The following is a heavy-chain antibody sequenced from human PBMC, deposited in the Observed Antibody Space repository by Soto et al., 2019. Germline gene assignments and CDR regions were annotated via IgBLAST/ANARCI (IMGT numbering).Heavy chain of an antibody. J-gene: IGHJ3*02. Sequence: EVQLVESGGGLVLPGRSLRLSCAASGFTFDDYAMHWVRQAPGKGLEWVSGISWYSGSIGYADSVKGRFTISRDNARKTRYLQMNRLNAEDTAFYYGAKDIRYSYCYRVFDIWGRGTMVTVSS. D-gene: IGHD5-18*01. CDR3: AKDIRYSYCYRVFDI. CDR2: ISWYSGSI. V-gene: IGHV3-9*01. CDR1: GFTFDDYA.